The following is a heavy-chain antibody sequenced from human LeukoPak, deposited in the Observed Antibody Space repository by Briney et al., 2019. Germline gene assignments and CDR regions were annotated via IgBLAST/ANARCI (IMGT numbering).Heavy chain of an antibody. CDR2: ISAYNGNT. J-gene: IGHJ4*02. D-gene: IGHD6-13*01. Sequence: ASVKVSCKASGYTFTSYGISWVRQAPGQGLEWMGWISAYNGNTNYAQKLQGRVTMTTDTSTSTAYMELSRLRSDDTAVYYCARGLGGTIKPGIAAAGTRGVDYFDYWGQGTLVTVSS. CDR1: GYTFTSYG. V-gene: IGHV1-18*01. CDR3: ARGLGGTIKPGIAAAGTRGVDYFDY.